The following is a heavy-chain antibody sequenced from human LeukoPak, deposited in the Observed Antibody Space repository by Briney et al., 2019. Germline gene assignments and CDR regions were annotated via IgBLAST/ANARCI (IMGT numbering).Heavy chain of an antibody. CDR3: ARAQRGNWFDP. CDR2: IYYSGST. Sequence: PSETLSLTRTVSGGSVSSGSYYWSWIRQPPGKGLEWIGYIYYSGSTNYNPSLKSRVTISVDTSKNQFSLKLSSVTAADTAVYYCARAQRGNWFDPWGQGTLVTVSS. J-gene: IGHJ5*02. CDR1: GGSVSSGSYY. V-gene: IGHV4-61*01.